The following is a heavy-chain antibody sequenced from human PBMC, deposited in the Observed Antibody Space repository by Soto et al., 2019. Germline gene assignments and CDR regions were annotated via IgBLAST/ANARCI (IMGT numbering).Heavy chain of an antibody. V-gene: IGHV4-38-2*02. D-gene: IGHD3-10*01. CDR3: ARKAYCASGRINLFDS. Sequence: SETLSLTCTVSGYSINSDDYWGWIRQPPGKGLGWIASIYHSVSTFYNPSLRSRVTISIDTSKNQFSLRLTAVTAADTAMYSCARKAYCASGRINLFDSWGRGTLVAVSS. CDR1: GYSINSDDY. J-gene: IGHJ4*02. CDR2: IYHSVST.